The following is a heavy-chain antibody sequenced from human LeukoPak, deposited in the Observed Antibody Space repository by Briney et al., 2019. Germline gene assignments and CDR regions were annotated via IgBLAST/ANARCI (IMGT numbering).Heavy chain of an antibody. D-gene: IGHD3/OR15-3a*01. J-gene: IGHJ4*02. V-gene: IGHV3-23*01. Sequence: GGSLRLSCAASGFTFSSYAMSWVRQAPGKGLEWVSAISGSGGSTFYADSVKGRFTISRDNSKNTLYLQMNSLRAEDTAVYYCAKDPGAGTDFDYWGQGTLVTVSS. CDR1: GFTFSSYA. CDR3: AKDPGAGTDFDY. CDR2: ISGSGGST.